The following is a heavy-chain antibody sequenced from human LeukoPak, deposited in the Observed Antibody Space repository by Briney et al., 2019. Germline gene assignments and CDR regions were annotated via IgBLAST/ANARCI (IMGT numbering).Heavy chain of an antibody. Sequence: KSGGSLRLSSAASGFTFSSYSMNWVRQAPGKGLEWVSSISSSSSYIYYADSVKGRFTISRDNAKNSLYLQMNSLRAEDTAVYYCARDHAEGIVVVTLDYWGQGTLVTVSS. CDR1: GFTFSSYS. V-gene: IGHV3-21*01. CDR2: ISSSSSYI. CDR3: ARDHAEGIVVVTLDY. J-gene: IGHJ4*02. D-gene: IGHD3-22*01.